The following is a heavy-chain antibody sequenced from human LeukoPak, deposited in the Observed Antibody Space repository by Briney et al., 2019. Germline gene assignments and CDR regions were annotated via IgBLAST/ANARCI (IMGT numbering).Heavy chain of an antibody. CDR1: GFTFSSFG. CDR2: ISGSGGST. J-gene: IGHJ4*02. V-gene: IGHV3-23*01. Sequence: GGSLRLSCAASGFTFSSFGMSWVRQAPGKGLEWVSAISGSGGSTYYADSVKGRFTISRDNSKNTLYLQMNSLRAEDTAVYYCAKVARRITIFGVVTIGPFDYWGQGTLVTVSS. CDR3: AKVARRITIFGVVTIGPFDY. D-gene: IGHD3-3*01.